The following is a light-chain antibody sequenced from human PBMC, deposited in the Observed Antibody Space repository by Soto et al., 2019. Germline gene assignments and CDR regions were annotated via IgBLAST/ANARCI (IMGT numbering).Light chain of an antibody. CDR1: QRVSSY. V-gene: IGKV3-11*01. J-gene: IGKJ5*01. Sequence: EIVLTQSPATLSLSPGERATLSCRASQRVSSYLAWYQQKPGQAPRLLIYDASNRATGIPARFSGSGSGTDVTLTISSLEPEDFAVYYCQQRSNWPLTFGQGTRLEI. CDR3: QQRSNWPLT. CDR2: DAS.